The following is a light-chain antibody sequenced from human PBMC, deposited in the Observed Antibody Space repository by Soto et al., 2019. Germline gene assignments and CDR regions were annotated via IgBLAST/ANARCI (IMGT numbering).Light chain of an antibody. Sequence: IVLTQSPATLSLSPGERATPSCRASQSVSSYLAWYQQKPGQAPRLLIYGASSRATGIPDRFSGSGSATDFTLTISRLEPEDFAVFYCQQYGGSPITFGQGTRLEI. V-gene: IGKV3-20*01. CDR3: QQYGGSPIT. CDR2: GAS. CDR1: QSVSSY. J-gene: IGKJ5*01.